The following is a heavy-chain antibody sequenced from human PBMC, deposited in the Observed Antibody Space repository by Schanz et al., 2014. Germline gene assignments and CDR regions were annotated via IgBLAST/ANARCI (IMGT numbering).Heavy chain of an antibody. Sequence: VQLVESGGGLVKPGGSLRLSCAASGFTFSSYYMSWIRQAPGKGLEWVSGINWNGGSTGYADSVKGRFIISRDNAKNSLYLEMNSLRAGDTAFYHCARGSSASLSRVWFDLWGQGTLVNVSS. J-gene: IGHJ5*02. CDR1: GFTFSSYY. CDR3: ARGSSASLSRVWFDL. CDR2: INWNGGST. D-gene: IGHD6-6*01. V-gene: IGHV3-20*01.